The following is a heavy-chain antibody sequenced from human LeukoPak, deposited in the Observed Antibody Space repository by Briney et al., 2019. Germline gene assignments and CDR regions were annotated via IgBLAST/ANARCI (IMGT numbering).Heavy chain of an antibody. CDR2: IYYSGST. V-gene: IGHV4-31*03. D-gene: IGHD3-10*01. CDR3: ATYGSGSYYNHYFDY. CDR1: GGSISSGGYY. Sequence: SGTLSLTCTVSGGSISSGGYYWSWIRQHPGKGLEWIGYIYYSGSTYYNPSLKSRVTISVDTSKNQFSLKLSSVTAADTAVYYCATYGSGSYYNHYFDYWGQGTLVTVSS. J-gene: IGHJ4*02.